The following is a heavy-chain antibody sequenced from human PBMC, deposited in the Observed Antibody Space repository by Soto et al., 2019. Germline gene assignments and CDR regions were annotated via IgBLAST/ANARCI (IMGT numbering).Heavy chain of an antibody. Sequence: EVQLLESGGGLAQLGGSLRLSCAASGFTFSNHGMTWVRQAPGKGLEWVSSVSADGYTTYYADSVRGRLTISRDNSGDTVYVRMNNLRAEDTALYYCAREASVPSFGEFWFFDLWGRGTQVTVSS. CDR2: VSADGYTT. V-gene: IGHV3-23*01. CDR1: GFTFSNHG. J-gene: IGHJ2*01. CDR3: AREASVPSFGEFWFFDL. D-gene: IGHD3-10*01.